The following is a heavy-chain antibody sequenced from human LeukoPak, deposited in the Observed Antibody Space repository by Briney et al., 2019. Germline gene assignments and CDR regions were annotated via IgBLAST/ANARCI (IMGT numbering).Heavy chain of an antibody. Sequence: ASVKVSCKASGYTFTGYYMHWVRQAPGQGLEWMGWINPNSGGTNYAQKFQGRVTMTRDTSISTAYMELSRLRSDDTAVYYCAREMGASAYCGGDCDDAFDIWGQGTMVTVSS. J-gene: IGHJ3*02. V-gene: IGHV1-2*02. CDR1: GYTFTGYY. D-gene: IGHD2-21*02. CDR3: AREMGASAYCGGDCDDAFDI. CDR2: INPNSGGT.